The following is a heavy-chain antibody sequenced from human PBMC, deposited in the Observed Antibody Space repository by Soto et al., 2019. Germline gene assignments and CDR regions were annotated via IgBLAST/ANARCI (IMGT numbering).Heavy chain of an antibody. CDR3: ARDDGLGLAPYYGMDV. J-gene: IGHJ6*01. CDR1: GFTFSSYE. Sequence: PGGSLRLSCAASGFTFSSYEMNWVRQAPGKGLEWVSYISSSGSTIFYADSVKGRFTISRDNAKNSLYLQMNRLRAEDTAVYYCARDDGLGLAPYYGMDVWGQGTTVTVSS. CDR2: ISSSGSTI. D-gene: IGHD3-10*01. V-gene: IGHV3-48*03.